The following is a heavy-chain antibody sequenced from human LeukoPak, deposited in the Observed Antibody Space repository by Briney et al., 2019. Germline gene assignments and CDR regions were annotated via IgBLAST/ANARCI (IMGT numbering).Heavy chain of an antibody. CDR3: AKNPSPYYYDSSGYYF. V-gene: IGHV3-23*01. CDR2: ISGSGGST. D-gene: IGHD3-22*01. CDR1: GFTFSSYG. J-gene: IGHJ4*02. Sequence: GGSLRLSCAASGFTFSSYGMSWVRQAPGKGLEWVSAISGSGGSTYYADSVKGRFTISRDNSKNTLYLQMNSLRAEDTAVYYCAKNPSPYYYDSSGYYFWGQGTLVTVSS.